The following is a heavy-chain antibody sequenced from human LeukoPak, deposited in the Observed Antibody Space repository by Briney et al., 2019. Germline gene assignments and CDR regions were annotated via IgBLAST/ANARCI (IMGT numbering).Heavy chain of an antibody. D-gene: IGHD5-12*01. CDR3: ASSDIVATILSSQNAFDI. CDR2: IYPGDSDT. V-gene: IGHV5-51*01. Sequence: GESLKISCKGSGYSFTSHWIGWVRQMPGKGLEWMGIIYPGDSDTRYSPSFQGQVTISADKSISTAYLQWSSLKASDTAMYYCASSDIVATILSSQNAFDIWGQGTMVTVSS. CDR1: GYSFTSHW. J-gene: IGHJ3*02.